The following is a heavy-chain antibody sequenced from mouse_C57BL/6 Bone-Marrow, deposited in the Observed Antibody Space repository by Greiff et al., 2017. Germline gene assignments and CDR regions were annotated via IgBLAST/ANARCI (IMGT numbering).Heavy chain of an antibody. V-gene: IGHV5-16*01. Sequence: EVMLVESEGGLVQPGSSMKLSCTASGFTFSDYYMAWVRQVPEKGLEWVANINYDGSSTYYLDSLKSRFIISRDNAKNILYLQMSSLKSEDTATYYCARSSNPYFDYGGQGTTLTVSS. J-gene: IGHJ2*01. CDR2: INYDGSST. CDR3: ARSSNPYFDY. D-gene: IGHD2-5*01. CDR1: GFTFSDYY.